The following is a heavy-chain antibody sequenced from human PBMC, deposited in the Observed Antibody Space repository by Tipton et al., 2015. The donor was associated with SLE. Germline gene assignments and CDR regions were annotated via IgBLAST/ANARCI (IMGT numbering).Heavy chain of an antibody. J-gene: IGHJ4*02. CDR3: ARWGRYCSGGSCYYFDY. CDR2: ISSSGSTI. V-gene: IGHV3-48*03. D-gene: IGHD2-15*01. CDR1: GFTFSSYA. Sequence: SLRLSCAASGFTFSSYAMSWVRQAPGKGLEWVSYISSSGSTIYYADSVKGRFTISRDNAKNSLYLQMNSLRAEDTAVYYCARWGRYCSGGSCYYFDYWGQGTLVTVSS.